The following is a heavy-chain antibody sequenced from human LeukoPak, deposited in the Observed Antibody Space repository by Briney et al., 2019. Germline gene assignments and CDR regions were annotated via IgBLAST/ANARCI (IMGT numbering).Heavy chain of an antibody. CDR3: ARQELGPYYYYYYGMDV. CDR2: IYYSGST. Sequence: PSETLSLTCTVSGGSISSYYWSWIRQPPGKGLEWIGYIYYSGSTNYNPSLKSRVTIPVDTSKNQFSLKLSSVTAADTAVYYCARQELGPYYYYYYGMDVWGQGTTVTVSS. V-gene: IGHV4-59*08. CDR1: GGSISSYY. J-gene: IGHJ6*02. D-gene: IGHD1-26*01.